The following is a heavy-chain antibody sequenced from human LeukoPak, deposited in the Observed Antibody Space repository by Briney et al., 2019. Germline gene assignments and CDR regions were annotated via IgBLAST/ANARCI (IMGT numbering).Heavy chain of an antibody. V-gene: IGHV4-59*01. J-gene: IGHJ4*02. D-gene: IGHD5-12*01. CDR3: AREAYSGYDFRYPDY. CDR1: GGSISSYY. CDR2: IYYSGST. Sequence: SETLSLTCTVSGGSISSYYWSWIRQPPGKGLEWIGYIYYSGSTNYNPSLKSRVTISVDTSKNQFSLKLGSVTAADTAVYYCAREAYSGYDFRYPDYWGQGTLVTVSS.